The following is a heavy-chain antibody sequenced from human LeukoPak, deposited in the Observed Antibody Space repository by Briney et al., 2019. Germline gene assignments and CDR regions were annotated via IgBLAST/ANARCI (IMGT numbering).Heavy chain of an antibody. Sequence: GGSLRLSCAASGFTFSSYSMNWVRQAPGKGLEWVSSISSSSSYIYYADSVKGRFTNSRDNAKNSLYLQMNSLRAEDTAVYYCAREFGKYYYDSSGLDYWGQGTLVTVSS. CDR2: ISSSSSYI. CDR1: GFTFSSYS. J-gene: IGHJ4*02. D-gene: IGHD3-22*01. V-gene: IGHV3-21*01. CDR3: AREFGKYYYDSSGLDY.